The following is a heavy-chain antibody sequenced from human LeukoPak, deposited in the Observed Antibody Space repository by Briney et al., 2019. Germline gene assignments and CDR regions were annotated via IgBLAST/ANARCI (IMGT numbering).Heavy chain of an antibody. V-gene: IGHV1-69*05. J-gene: IGHJ4*02. CDR1: GGTFSSYA. CDR2: IIPIFGTA. Sequence: ASVKVSCKASGGTFSSYAISWVRQAPGQGLEWMGGIIPIFGTANYAQKFQGRVTITTDESTSTAYMELSSLRSEDTAVSYCARSRGRYYYDSSGYFDYWGQGTLVTVSS. CDR3: ARSRGRYYYDSSGYFDY. D-gene: IGHD3-22*01.